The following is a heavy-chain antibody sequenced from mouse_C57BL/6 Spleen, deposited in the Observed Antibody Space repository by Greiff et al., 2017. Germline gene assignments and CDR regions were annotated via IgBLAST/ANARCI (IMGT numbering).Heavy chain of an antibody. J-gene: IGHJ2*01. D-gene: IGHD4-1*01. V-gene: IGHV1-42*01. CDR1: GYSFTGYY. CDR3: ARLTWDVGYCDY. Sequence: EVQLQQSGPELVKPGASVKISCKASGYSFTGYYMNWVKQSPEKSLEWIGGINPSTGGTTYNQKFKAKATLTVDKSSSTAYMQLKSLTSEDSAVYYCARLTWDVGYCDYWGQGTTLTVSS. CDR2: INPSTGGT.